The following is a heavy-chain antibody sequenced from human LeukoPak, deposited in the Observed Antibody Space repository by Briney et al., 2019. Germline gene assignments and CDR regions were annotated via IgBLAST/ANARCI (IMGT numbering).Heavy chain of an antibody. V-gene: IGHV4-59*01. CDR2: IYYSGST. CDR3: ARGREGGYCSSTSCLFDY. CDR1: GGSISSYY. Sequence: SETLSLTCTVSGGSISSYYWSWIRRPPGEGLEWIGYIYYSGSTNYNPSLKSRVTISVDTSKNQFSLKLSSVTAADTAVYYCARGREGGYCSSTSCLFDYWGQGTLVTVSS. J-gene: IGHJ4*02. D-gene: IGHD2-2*01.